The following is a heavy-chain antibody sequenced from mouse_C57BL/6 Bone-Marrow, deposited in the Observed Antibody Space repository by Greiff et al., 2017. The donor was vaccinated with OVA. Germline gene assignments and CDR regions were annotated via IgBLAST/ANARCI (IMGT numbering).Heavy chain of an antibody. CDR3: GRERLRGRGFAG. D-gene: IGHD1-1*01. CDR2: ISYSGST. Sequence: EVHLVESGPGMVKPSQSLSLTCTVTGYSITSGYDWHWIRHFPGNKLEWMGYISYSGSTNYNPSLKSRISITHDTSKNHFFLKLNSVTTEDTATYDCGRERLRGRGFAGWGHGALGTLSA. CDR1: GYSITSGYD. J-gene: IGHJ3*01. V-gene: IGHV3-1*01.